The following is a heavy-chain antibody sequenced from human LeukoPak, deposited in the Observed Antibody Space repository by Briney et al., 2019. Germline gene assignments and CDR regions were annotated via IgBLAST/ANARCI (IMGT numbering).Heavy chain of an antibody. CDR2: ISGSDGSI. D-gene: IGHD3-22*01. J-gene: IGHJ6*02. CDR1: GFTFSSYA. Sequence: GGSLRLSCAASGFTFSSYAMTWVRQAPGKGLDWVSGISGSDGSIYYADSVKGRFTISRDNSKNRLYLQVNSLRAEDTAVYYCAKGSGYSPDYYYYGMDVWGQGTTVTVSS. V-gene: IGHV3-23*01. CDR3: AKGSGYSPDYYYYGMDV.